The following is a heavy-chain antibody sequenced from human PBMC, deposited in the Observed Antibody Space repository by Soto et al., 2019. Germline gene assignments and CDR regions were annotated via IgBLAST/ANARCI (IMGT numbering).Heavy chain of an antibody. CDR2: IYSGGST. CDR3: ARGNTYYDFWGGPYYMDV. J-gene: IGHJ6*03. Sequence: PGGSLRLSCAASGFTVSSNYMSWVRQAPGKGLEWVSVIYSGGSTYYADSVKGRFTISRHNSKNTLYLQMNSLRAEDTAVYYCARGNTYYDFWGGPYYMDVWGKGTTVTVSS. D-gene: IGHD3-3*01. V-gene: IGHV3-53*04. CDR1: GFTVSSNY.